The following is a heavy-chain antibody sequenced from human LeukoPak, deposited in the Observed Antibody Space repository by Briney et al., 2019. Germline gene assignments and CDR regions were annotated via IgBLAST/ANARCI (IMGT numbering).Heavy chain of an antibody. CDR2: ISAYNGNT. J-gene: IGHJ5*02. V-gene: IGHV1-18*01. D-gene: IGHD3-10*01. CDR1: GYTFTGYG. Sequence: ASVTVSCKASGYTFTGYGISWVRQAPGQGLEWMGWISAYNGNTNYAQKLQGRVTMTTDTSTSTAYMELRSLRSDDTAVYYCARFYGSGSYARKNWFDPWGQGTLVTVSS. CDR3: ARFYGSGSYARKNWFDP.